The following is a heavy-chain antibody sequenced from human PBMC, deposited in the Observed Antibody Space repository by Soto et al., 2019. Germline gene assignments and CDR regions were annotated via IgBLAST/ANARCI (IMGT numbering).Heavy chain of an antibody. CDR1: GGSISSSRCH. Sequence: SETLSLTCTFSGGSISSSRCHWGWIRQPPGKGLEWIASIKYSGTTFYNPSLKSRVTLSVDTSKNQFALKLSSVTATDTAVYYCARQGFGALHGLVDVWGQGTTVTVSS. D-gene: IGHD3-10*01. V-gene: IGHV4-39*01. J-gene: IGHJ6*02. CDR3: ARQGFGALHGLVDV. CDR2: IKYSGTT.